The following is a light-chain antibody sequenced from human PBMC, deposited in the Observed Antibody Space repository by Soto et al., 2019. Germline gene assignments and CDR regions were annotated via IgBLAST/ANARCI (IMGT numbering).Light chain of an antibody. CDR3: SSYTSSSTVV. CDR2: EVN. V-gene: IGLV2-14*01. J-gene: IGLJ2*01. CDR1: SSDVGGYNY. Sequence: QSALTQPASVSGSPGQSITISCTGTSSDVGGYNYDSWYQQHPGRAPKLMIYEVNNRPSGVSNRFSGSKSGNTASLTISGLQAEDEADYYCSSYTSSSTVVFGGGTKLTVL.